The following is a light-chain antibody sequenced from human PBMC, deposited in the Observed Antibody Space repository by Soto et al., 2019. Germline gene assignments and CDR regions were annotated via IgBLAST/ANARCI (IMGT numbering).Light chain of an antibody. V-gene: IGKV1-16*02. J-gene: IGKJ5*01. CDR3: QQYKSYPVT. Sequence: DIRMTQSPSSLSASIGDRVTITCRASQGINNYLVWFQQKPGKAPKSLIYAASSLQSGVPSKFSGSGSSTDFTLTINSLQPEDFATYYCQQYKSYPVTFGQGTRLEIK. CDR2: AAS. CDR1: QGINNY.